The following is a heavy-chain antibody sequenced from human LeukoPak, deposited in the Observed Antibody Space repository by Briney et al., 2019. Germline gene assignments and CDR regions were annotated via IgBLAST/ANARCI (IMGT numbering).Heavy chain of an antibody. D-gene: IGHD3-22*01. V-gene: IGHV1-2*02. J-gene: IGHJ4*02. Sequence: ASVKVSCKASGYTFTGYYMHWVRQAPGQGLEWMGWINPNSGGTNYAQKFQGGVTMTRDTSISTAYMELSRLRSDDTAVYYCARISRDSSGYYYVDYWGQGTLVTVSS. CDR3: ARISRDSSGYYYVDY. CDR1: GYTFTGYY. CDR2: INPNSGGT.